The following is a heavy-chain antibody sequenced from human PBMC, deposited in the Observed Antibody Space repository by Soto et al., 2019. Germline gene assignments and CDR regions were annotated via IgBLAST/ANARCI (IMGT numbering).Heavy chain of an antibody. J-gene: IGHJ6*02. CDR1: GFTFSSYA. CDR2: ISGSGGST. D-gene: IGHD6-19*01. V-gene: IGHV3-23*01. CDR3: AKEGGGRSSGWTQYYYYGMDV. Sequence: PGGSLRLSCAASGFTFSSYAMSWVRQAPGKGLEWVSAISGSGGSTYYTDSVKGRFTISRDNSKNTLYLQMNSLRAEDTAVYYCAKEGGGRSSGWTQYYYYGMDVWGQGTTVTVSS.